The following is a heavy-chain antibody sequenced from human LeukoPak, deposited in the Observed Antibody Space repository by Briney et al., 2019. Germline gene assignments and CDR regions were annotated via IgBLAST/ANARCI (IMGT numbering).Heavy chain of an antibody. CDR1: GFTFSSYG. Sequence: GRSLRLSCAASGFTFSSYGMHWVRQAPGKGLEWVAVISYDGSNKYYADSVKGRFTISRDNSKNTLYLQMNSLRAEDTAVYYCAKAGGDYRYYFDYWGQGTLVTVSS. CDR2: ISYDGSNK. CDR3: AKAGGDYRYYFDY. D-gene: IGHD4-17*01. J-gene: IGHJ4*02. V-gene: IGHV3-30*18.